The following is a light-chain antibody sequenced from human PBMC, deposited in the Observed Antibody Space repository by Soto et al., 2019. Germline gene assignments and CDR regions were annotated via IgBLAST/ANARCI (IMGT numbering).Light chain of an antibody. Sequence: QSVLAQPASVSGSPGQSITIPCTGTSSDVGGYNYVSWYQQHAGKAPKLMIYEVTDRPSGVSNRFSGSKSGNTASLTISGLQAEDEADYYCSSYTTGSTLGVLFGGGTKVTVL. V-gene: IGLV2-14*01. CDR3: SSYTTGSTLGVL. CDR2: EVT. CDR1: SSDVGGYNY. J-gene: IGLJ2*01.